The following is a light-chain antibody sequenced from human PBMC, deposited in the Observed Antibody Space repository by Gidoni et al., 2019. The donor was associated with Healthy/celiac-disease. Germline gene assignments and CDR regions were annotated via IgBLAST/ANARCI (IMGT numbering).Light chain of an antibody. J-gene: IGKJ2*01. V-gene: IGKV3-15*01. CDR2: GAS. CDR3: QQYNNWPPRYT. Sequence: LVMTQSPATLSVSPGERATLSCRASQSVSSNLAWYQQKPGQAPRLLIYGASTRPTGIPARFSGSGSGTEFTLTISSLQSEDFAVYYCQQYNNWPPRYTFGQGTKLEIK. CDR1: QSVSSN.